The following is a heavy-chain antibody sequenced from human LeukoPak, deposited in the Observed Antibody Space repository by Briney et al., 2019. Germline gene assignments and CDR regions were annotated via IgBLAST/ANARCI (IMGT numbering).Heavy chain of an antibody. D-gene: IGHD3-22*01. Sequence: GESLKISCKGSGYSFTSYWIGWVRQMPGKGLEWMGIIYPGDSDTRYSPSFQGQVTISADKFISTAYLQWSSLKASDTAMYYCARLGGDSSGYYYFDYWGQGTLVTVSS. CDR3: ARLGGDSSGYYYFDY. CDR1: GYSFTSYW. J-gene: IGHJ4*02. CDR2: IYPGDSDT. V-gene: IGHV5-51*01.